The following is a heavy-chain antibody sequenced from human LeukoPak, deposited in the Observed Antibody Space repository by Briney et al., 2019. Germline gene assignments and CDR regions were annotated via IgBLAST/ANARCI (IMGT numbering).Heavy chain of an antibody. CDR2: IYYSGST. Sequence: SETLSLTCTVSGGSISSGDYYWSWIRQPPGKGLEWIGYIYYSGSTYYNPSLKSRVTISVDTSKNQFSLKLTSVTAADTAVYYCARVAPDTPFVDYWGQGTLVTVSS. CDR1: GGSISSGDYY. V-gene: IGHV4-30-4*01. D-gene: IGHD5-18*01. CDR3: ARVAPDTPFVDY. J-gene: IGHJ4*02.